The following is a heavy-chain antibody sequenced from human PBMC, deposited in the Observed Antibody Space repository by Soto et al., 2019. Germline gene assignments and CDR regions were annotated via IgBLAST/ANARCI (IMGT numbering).Heavy chain of an antibody. J-gene: IGHJ5*02. CDR3: AKDLYGAGWYNYFDP. Sequence: QVHLVESGGGVVQPGRSLRLSCAASGFTFSPTGRHWVRQAPGKGLEWVAMISHDGGDKHYTDSVKGRFTISRDTSKNTQYLQMNSLRPEDTAMYHCAKDLYGAGWYNYFDPWGQGTLVTVPS. CDR1: GFTFSPTG. CDR2: ISHDGGDK. D-gene: IGHD6-19*01. V-gene: IGHV3-30*18.